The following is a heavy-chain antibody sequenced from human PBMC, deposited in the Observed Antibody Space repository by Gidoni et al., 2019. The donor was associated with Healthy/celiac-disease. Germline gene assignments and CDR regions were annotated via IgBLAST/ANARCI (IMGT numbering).Heavy chain of an antibody. J-gene: IGHJ6*02. D-gene: IGHD5-12*01. V-gene: IGHV3-23*01. Sequence: FTISRDNSKNTLYLQMNSLRAEDTAVYYCAKAFGPDGYNLYYYYGMDVWGQGTTVTVSS. CDR3: AKAFGPDGYNLYYYYGMDV.